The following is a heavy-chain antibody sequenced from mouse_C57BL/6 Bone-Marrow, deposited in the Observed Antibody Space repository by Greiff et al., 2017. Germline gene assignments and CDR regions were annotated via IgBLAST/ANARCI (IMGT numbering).Heavy chain of an antibody. V-gene: IGHV1-54*01. CDR1: GYAFTNYL. CDR2: INPGGGGT. J-gene: IGHJ4*01. Sequence: QVQLKESGAELVRPGTSVKVSCKASGYAFTNYLIEWVKQRPGQGLEWIGVINPGGGGTNYNEKFKGKATLTADKSSSTAYMQLSSLTSEDSAVYFCARWIYAMDYWGQGTSVTVSS. CDR3: ARWIYAMDY.